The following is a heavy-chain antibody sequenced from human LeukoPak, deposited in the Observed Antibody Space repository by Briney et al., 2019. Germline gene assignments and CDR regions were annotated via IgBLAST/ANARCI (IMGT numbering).Heavy chain of an antibody. CDR3: ATEDLGYCSGGSCDY. V-gene: IGHV4-39*01. D-gene: IGHD2-15*01. CDR2: IYYSGST. Sequence: PSETLSLTCTVSSGSISSSSYYWGWIRQPPGKGLEWIGSIYYSGSTYYNPSLKSRVTISVDTSKNQFSLKLSSVTAADTAVYYCATEDLGYCSGGSCDYWGQGTLVTVSS. J-gene: IGHJ4*02. CDR1: SGSISSSSYY.